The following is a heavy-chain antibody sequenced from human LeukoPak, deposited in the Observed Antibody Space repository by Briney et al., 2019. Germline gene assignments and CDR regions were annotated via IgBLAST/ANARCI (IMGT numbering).Heavy chain of an antibody. D-gene: IGHD3-22*01. CDR1: GGSISSGSYY. Sequence: SQTLSLTCTVSGGSISSGSYYWSWIRQPAGKGLEWIGRIYTSGSTNYNPSLKSRVTISADTSKNQFSLKLSSVTAADTAVYDCARDLASGMIVVVPSWFDPWGQGTLVTVSS. V-gene: IGHV4-61*02. J-gene: IGHJ5*02. CDR2: IYTSGST. CDR3: ARDLASGMIVVVPSWFDP.